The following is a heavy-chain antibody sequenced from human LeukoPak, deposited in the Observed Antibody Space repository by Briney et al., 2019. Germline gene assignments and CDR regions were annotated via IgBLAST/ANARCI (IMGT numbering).Heavy chain of an antibody. CDR3: ARDEDGYNSYYFDY. D-gene: IGHD5-24*01. CDR1: GYTFTGYY. V-gene: IGHV1-2*02. CDR2: INPNSGGT. J-gene: IGHJ4*02. Sequence: ASVKVSCKASGYTFTGYYMHWVRQAPGQGLEWMGWINPNSGGTNYAQKFQGRVTMTRDTSISTAHMELSRLRSDDTAVYYCARDEDGYNSYYFDYWGQGTLVTVSS.